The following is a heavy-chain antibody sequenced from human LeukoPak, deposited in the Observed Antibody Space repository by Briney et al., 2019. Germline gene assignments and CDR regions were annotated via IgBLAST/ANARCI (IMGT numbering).Heavy chain of an antibody. Sequence: GGSLRLSCAASGFSFNGYGMNWVRQAPGKGLEWVSYISSISSTIHYSDSVKGRFTISRDNAKNSLYLQMNSLRAEDTAVYYCARDGASYSNYEGNFDYWGQGTLVTVSS. J-gene: IGHJ4*02. CDR3: ARDGASYSNYEGNFDY. CDR2: ISSISSTI. CDR1: GFSFNGYG. V-gene: IGHV3-48*01. D-gene: IGHD4-11*01.